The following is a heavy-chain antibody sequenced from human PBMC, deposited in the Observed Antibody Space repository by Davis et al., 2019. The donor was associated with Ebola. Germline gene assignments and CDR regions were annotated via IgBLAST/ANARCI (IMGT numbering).Heavy chain of an antibody. V-gene: IGHV1-2*06. CDR3: ARGGALLLWFGELWDY. CDR2: INPNSGGT. Sequence: AASVKVSCKASGYTFTGYYLHWVRQAPGQGLEWMGRINPNSGGTNYAQKFQGRVTMTRDTSISTAYMELSRLGSDDTAVYYCARGGALLLWFGELWDYWGQGTLVTVSS. D-gene: IGHD3-10*01. J-gene: IGHJ4*02. CDR1: GYTFTGYY.